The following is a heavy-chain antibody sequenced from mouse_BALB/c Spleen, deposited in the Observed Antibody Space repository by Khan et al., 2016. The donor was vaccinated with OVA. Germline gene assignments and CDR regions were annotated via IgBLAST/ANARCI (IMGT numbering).Heavy chain of an antibody. Sequence: VQLQQSGPELDKPGASVKISCKASGYSFTDYNMNWVKQSNGKSLEWIGNIDPYYGDAHYNQKFKGKATLTVDRSSSTAYMQLKSLTSEDSAVYYCTGLVTNYSFDYWGQGTTLTVSS. V-gene: IGHV1-39*01. D-gene: IGHD2-13*01. CDR1: GYSFTDYN. J-gene: IGHJ2*01. CDR2: IDPYYGDA. CDR3: TGLVTNYSFDY.